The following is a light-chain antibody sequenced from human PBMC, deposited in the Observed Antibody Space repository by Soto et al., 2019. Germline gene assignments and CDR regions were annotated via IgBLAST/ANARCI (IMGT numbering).Light chain of an antibody. CDR1: RDISVY. J-gene: IGKJ2*01. CDR3: QQYDNFPPYT. CDR2: DAS. V-gene: IGKV1-33*01. Sequence: DLQMTQSPSSLSASIGDRVTITCQASRDISVYLNWYQHKPGKPPKLLVFDASNLQTGVPSRFSGSGSGTHFSLTISGLQPEDIATYYCQQYDNFPPYTFGQGTKLDIK.